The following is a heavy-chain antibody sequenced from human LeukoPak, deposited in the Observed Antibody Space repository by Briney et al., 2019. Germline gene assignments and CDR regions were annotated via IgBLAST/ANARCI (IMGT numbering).Heavy chain of an antibody. CDR1: GFTFSSYG. V-gene: IGHV3-23*01. J-gene: IGHJ4*02. CDR3: AKEGGIAAVQYQFDY. Sequence: GGSLRLSCAASGFTFSSYGMHWVRQAPGKGLEWVSTISGSGGSSYYADSVKGRFTISRDNSKNTLYLQMNSLRAEDTAVYYCAKEGGIAAVQYQFDYWGQGTLVTVSS. D-gene: IGHD6-13*01. CDR2: ISGSGGSS.